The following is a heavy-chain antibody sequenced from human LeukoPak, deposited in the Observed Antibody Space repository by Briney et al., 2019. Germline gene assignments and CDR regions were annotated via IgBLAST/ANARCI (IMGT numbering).Heavy chain of an antibody. CDR2: IYYSGST. CDR3: ARQIAAAGTNFDY. CDR1: GGSISSYY. D-gene: IGHD6-13*01. V-gene: IGHV4-59*01. J-gene: IGHJ4*02. Sequence: SETLSLTCTVSGGSISSYYWSWIRQPPGKGLEWIGYIYYSGSTNYNPSLKSRVTISVDTSKNQFSLKLSSVTAAGTAVYYCARQIAAAGTNFDYWGQGTLVTVSS.